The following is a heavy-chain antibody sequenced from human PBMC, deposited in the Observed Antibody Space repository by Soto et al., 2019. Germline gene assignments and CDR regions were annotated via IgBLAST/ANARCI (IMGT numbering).Heavy chain of an antibody. CDR2: MNPNSGNT. D-gene: IGHD4-17*01. CDR1: GYTFPSHD. CDR3: ARWDYGVYARFDF. Sequence: QVQLVQSGAEVKKPGASVKVSCKASGYTFPSHDINWVRQATGQGLEWMGWMNPNSGNTGYAQKFQGRVTMTRNTAISTAYMQLSSLRSEDTAVYYCARWDYGVYARFDFWGQGTLVTVSS. V-gene: IGHV1-8*01. J-gene: IGHJ4*02.